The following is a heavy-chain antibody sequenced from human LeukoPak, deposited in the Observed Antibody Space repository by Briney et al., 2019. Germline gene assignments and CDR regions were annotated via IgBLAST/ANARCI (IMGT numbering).Heavy chain of an antibody. V-gene: IGHV3-33*01. CDR1: GFTFTTHG. CDR3: ARDPGASSLDS. J-gene: IGHJ4*02. D-gene: IGHD6-6*01. Sequence: GGSLRLSCAASGFTFTTHGFHWVRQAPGKGLEWVSAIWHDGSKRCYAESVKGRFTISRDNSKNTVYLQLNSLRAEDTAVCYCARDPGASSLDSWGQGTLVTVSS. CDR2: IWHDGSKR.